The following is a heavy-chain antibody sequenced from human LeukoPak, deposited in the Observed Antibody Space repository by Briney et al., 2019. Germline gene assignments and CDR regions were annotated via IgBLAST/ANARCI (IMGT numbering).Heavy chain of an antibody. CDR2: IYYSGST. V-gene: IGHV4-59*12. CDR1: GGSISSYY. Sequence: KPSETLSLTRTVSGGSISSYYWSWIRQPPGKGLEWIGYIYYSGSTYYNPSLKSRVTISVDTSKNQFSLKLSSVTAADTAVYYCARVTLGYSGYDGYYFDYWGQGTLVTVSS. J-gene: IGHJ4*02. CDR3: ARVTLGYSGYDGYYFDY. D-gene: IGHD5-12*01.